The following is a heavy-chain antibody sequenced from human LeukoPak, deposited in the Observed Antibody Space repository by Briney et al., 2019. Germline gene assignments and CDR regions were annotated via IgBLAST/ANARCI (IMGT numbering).Heavy chain of an antibody. Sequence: ASVKVSCKVSGYTLTELSMHWVRQAPGKGLEWMGGFDPEDGETIYAQKFQGRVTMTEDTSTDTAYVELSSLRSEDTAVYYCATGSLLWYGMDVWGQGTTVTVSS. CDR3: ATGSLLWYGMDV. J-gene: IGHJ6*02. CDR2: FDPEDGET. D-gene: IGHD3-10*01. V-gene: IGHV1-24*01. CDR1: GYTLTELS.